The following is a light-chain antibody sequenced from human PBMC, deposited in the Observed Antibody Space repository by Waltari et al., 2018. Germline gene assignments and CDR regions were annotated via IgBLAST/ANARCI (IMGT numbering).Light chain of an antibody. J-gene: IGKJ4*01. CDR1: QTVRTTY. CDR3: QQYDISPLT. Sequence: EIVLTQSPGTLSLSPGDRATLSCRASQTVRTTYLAWYQQKPGQAPTLVIHGASSRATGIPDRFSGSGSVTDFSLPISSLEPEDFAVYYCQQYDISPLTFGGGTKVEIK. CDR2: GAS. V-gene: IGKV3-20*01.